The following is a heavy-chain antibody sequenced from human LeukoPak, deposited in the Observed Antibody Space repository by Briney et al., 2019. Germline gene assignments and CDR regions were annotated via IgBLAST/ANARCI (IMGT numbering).Heavy chain of an antibody. V-gene: IGHV4-31*03. J-gene: IGHJ4*02. D-gene: IGHD6-13*01. Sequence: SETLSLTCTVSGVSISSGGYYWSWIRQHPGKGLEWIGYIYYSGSTYYNPSLKSRVTISADTSKNQFSLKLSSVTAADTAVYYCARSGRSSSWPNFDYWGQGTLVTVSS. CDR2: IYYSGST. CDR3: ARSGRSSSWPNFDY. CDR1: GVSISSGGYY.